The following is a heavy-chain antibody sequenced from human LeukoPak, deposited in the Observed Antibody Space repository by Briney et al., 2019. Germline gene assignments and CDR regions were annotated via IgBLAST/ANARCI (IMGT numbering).Heavy chain of an antibody. CDR3: ARNGGKSPYYYYMDV. Sequence: GASVKVSCKASGGTFSSYAISWVRQAPGQGLEWMGGIIPIFGTANYAQKFQGRVTITADESTSTAYMELSSLRSEDTAVYYCARNGGKSPYYYYMDVWGKGTTVTVSS. CDR2: IIPIFGTA. D-gene: IGHD4-23*01. CDR1: GGTFSSYA. J-gene: IGHJ6*03. V-gene: IGHV1-69*13.